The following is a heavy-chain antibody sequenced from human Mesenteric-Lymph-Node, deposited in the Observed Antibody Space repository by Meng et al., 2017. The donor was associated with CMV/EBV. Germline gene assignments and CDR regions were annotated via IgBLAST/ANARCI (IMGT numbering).Heavy chain of an antibody. CDR3: ARVLAAAAPFDY. CDR1: GYTFTSYG. J-gene: IGHJ4*02. V-gene: IGHV1-18*01. D-gene: IGHD6-13*01. CDR2: ISAYNGNT. Sequence: CKGSGYTFTSYGISLVRQRPGQGLEWMGWISAYNGNTNNAQKLQGRVTITTDTATSTAYMELRRLRSDATAVYYCARVLAAAAPFDYWGQGTLVTVSS.